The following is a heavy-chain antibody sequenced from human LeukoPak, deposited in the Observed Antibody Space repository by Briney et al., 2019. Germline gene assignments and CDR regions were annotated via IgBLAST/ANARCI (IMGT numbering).Heavy chain of an antibody. CDR2: IYYSGST. D-gene: IGHD3-22*01. CDR1: SGSISSYY. J-gene: IGHJ3*02. Sequence: RPSETLSLTCTVSSGSISSYYWSWIRQPPGKGLEWIGYIYYSGSTNYNPSLKSRVTISVDTSKNQFSLKLSSVTAADTAVYYRARGKTYYDISKDAFDIWGQGTMVTVSS. V-gene: IGHV4-59*01. CDR3: ARGKTYYDISKDAFDI.